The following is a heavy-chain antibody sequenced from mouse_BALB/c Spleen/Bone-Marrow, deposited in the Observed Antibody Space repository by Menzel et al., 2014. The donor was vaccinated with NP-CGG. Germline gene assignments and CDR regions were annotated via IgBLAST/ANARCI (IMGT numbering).Heavy chain of an antibody. Sequence: VKLEESGPGLVAPSQSLSITCTVSGFSLTSYGVHWVRQPPGKVLEWLGVIWAGGSTNYNSALMSRLSISEDNSKSQVFLKMNSLQTDDTAMYYCARGSYYQGAMDYWGQGTSVTVSS. D-gene: IGHD1-1*01. V-gene: IGHV2-9*02. CDR3: ARGSYYQGAMDY. J-gene: IGHJ4*01. CDR1: GFSLTSYG. CDR2: IWAGGST.